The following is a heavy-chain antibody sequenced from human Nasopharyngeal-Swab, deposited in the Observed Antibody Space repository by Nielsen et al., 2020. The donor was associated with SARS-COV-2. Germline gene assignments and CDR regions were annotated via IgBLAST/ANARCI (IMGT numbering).Heavy chain of an antibody. CDR3: ARGTPFDY. D-gene: IGHD1-1*01. J-gene: IGHJ4*02. V-gene: IGHV4-31*03. CDR2: IYRLGGT. CDR1: GGSISSGDYY. Sequence: SETLSLTCTVSGGSISSGDYYWSWIRQLLGKGLEWIGYIYRLGGTSYNPSLKSRVTISLDASNNQFSLRLSSVTAADTAMFYCARGTPFDYWGQGILVTVSS.